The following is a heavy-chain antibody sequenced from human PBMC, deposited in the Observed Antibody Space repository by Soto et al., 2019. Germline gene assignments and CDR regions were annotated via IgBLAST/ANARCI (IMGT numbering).Heavy chain of an antibody. CDR3: ATGEDTMVRGVTKGDFDY. D-gene: IGHD3-10*01. V-gene: IGHV1-24*01. J-gene: IGHJ4*02. CDR2: FDPEDGET. Sequence: ASVKVSCKVSGYTLTELSMHWVRQAPGKGLEWMGGFDPEDGETIYAQKFQGRVTMTEDTSTDTAYMELSSLRSEDTAVYYRATGEDTMVRGVTKGDFDYWGQGTLVTVSS. CDR1: GYTLTELS.